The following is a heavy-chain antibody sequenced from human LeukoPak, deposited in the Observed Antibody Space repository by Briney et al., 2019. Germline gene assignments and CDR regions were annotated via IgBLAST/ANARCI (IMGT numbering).Heavy chain of an antibody. J-gene: IGHJ4*02. Sequence: PGGSLRLSCAVSGFTLSSYAISWVRQAPGKGLEWVSGISGNSGSTYYADSVKGRFTISRDNSKNTLYMQMNSLRAEDTAVYYCVRAQGVRDYWGQGTLVTVSS. D-gene: IGHD1-1*01. CDR3: VRAQGVRDY. V-gene: IGHV3-23*01. CDR1: GFTLSSYA. CDR2: ISGNSGST.